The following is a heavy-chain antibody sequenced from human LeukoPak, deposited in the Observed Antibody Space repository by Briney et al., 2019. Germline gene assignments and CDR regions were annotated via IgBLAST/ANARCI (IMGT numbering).Heavy chain of an antibody. CDR1: GGTFNSYA. Sequence: SVRVSCKASGGTFNSYAFSWVRQAPGQGLEWVGRIIPLLDITNYAQKFQGRVTISADKSTRTVYMELTSLTSDDTAVYYCARLRNYYGSGEEYFDFWGQGTLVTVSS. J-gene: IGHJ4*02. CDR2: IIPLLDIT. CDR3: ARLRNYYGSGEEYFDF. D-gene: IGHD3-10*01. V-gene: IGHV1-69*04.